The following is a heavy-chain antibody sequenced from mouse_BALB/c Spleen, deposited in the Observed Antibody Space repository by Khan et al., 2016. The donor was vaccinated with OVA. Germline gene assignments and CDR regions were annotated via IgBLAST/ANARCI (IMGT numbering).Heavy chain of an antibody. V-gene: IGHV14-3*02. CDR1: GLTIKDTY. J-gene: IGHJ2*01. CDR3: ARKARK. Sequence: VQLQQSGAELVKPGATVKLSCTASGLTIKDTYMHWLKQWPEQGLVWIGRIDPPNGITKYDPKFQGKAPITANTSSNKAYLQFSSLNSEETAAYYCARKARKWGQGTTLTVSS. CDR2: IDPPNGIT.